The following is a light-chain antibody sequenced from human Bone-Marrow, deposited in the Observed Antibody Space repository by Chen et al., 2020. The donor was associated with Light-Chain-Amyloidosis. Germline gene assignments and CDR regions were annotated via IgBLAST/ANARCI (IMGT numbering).Light chain of an antibody. V-gene: IGLV4-69*01. CDR3: QTWGTGIGG. CDR2: LNSDGSH. J-gene: IGLJ3*02. CDR1: SGHSSYA. Sequence: QLVLTQSPSASASLGASVKLTCTLSSGHSSYAIAWHQQQPEKGPRDLMKLNSDGSHSKGDGIPDRFSGSSSGAERYLAISSLQSEDEADYYCQTWGTGIGGFGGGTKLTVL.